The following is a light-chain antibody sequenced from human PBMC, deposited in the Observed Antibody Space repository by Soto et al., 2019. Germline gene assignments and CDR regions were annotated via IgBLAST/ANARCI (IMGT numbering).Light chain of an antibody. CDR3: QQYSSSRT. Sequence: EIVLTQSPATLSLSPGEGATLSCRASQSVSSTFLAWYQHKPGRPPRLLIYGASSRATDIPDRFSGGGSGTDFTLTIIRLEPEDFAVYYCQQYSSSRTFGQGTKVEIK. CDR2: GAS. V-gene: IGKV3-20*01. J-gene: IGKJ1*01. CDR1: QSVSSTF.